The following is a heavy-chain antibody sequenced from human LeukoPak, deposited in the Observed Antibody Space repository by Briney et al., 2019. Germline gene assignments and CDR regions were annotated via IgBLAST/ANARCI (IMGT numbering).Heavy chain of an antibody. J-gene: IGHJ3*02. Sequence: PGGSLRLSCVASGFTFDDYAMHWVRQAPGKGLEWVSLISGDGGSTYYADSVKGRFTISRDNAKNSLYLQMNSLRAEDTALYYCASPFIAAAGMGAFDIWGQGTMVTVSS. CDR1: GFTFDDYA. CDR2: ISGDGGST. V-gene: IGHV3-43*02. CDR3: ASPFIAAAGMGAFDI. D-gene: IGHD6-13*01.